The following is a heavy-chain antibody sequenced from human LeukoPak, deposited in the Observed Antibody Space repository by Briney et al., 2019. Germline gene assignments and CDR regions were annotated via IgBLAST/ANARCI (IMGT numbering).Heavy chain of an antibody. V-gene: IGHV4-39*07. CDR3: AKITGTTTAFDI. CDR1: GGSISSSSYY. CDR2: IYYSGST. D-gene: IGHD1-7*01. Sequence: SETLSLTCTVSGGSISSSSYYWGWIRQPPGKGLEWIGSIYYSGSTYYNPSLKSRVTISVDTSKNQFSLKLSSVTAADTAVYYCAKITGTTTAFDIWGQGTMITVSS. J-gene: IGHJ3*02.